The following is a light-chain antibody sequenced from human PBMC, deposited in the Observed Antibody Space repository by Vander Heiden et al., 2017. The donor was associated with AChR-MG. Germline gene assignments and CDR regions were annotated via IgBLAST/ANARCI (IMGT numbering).Light chain of an antibody. V-gene: IGKV3-11*01. CDR2: DGS. CDR1: HPITKF. J-gene: IGKJ1*01. Sequence: ETVLTHSPATLSLSPGERATLSCRASHPITKFLAWYRQKPGQAPRLVRYDGSNRATGIPARCSGGGSGTDFTLTISSLEPDDSAVYYCQQLSNWPRTFGQGTKVEVK. CDR3: QQLSNWPRT.